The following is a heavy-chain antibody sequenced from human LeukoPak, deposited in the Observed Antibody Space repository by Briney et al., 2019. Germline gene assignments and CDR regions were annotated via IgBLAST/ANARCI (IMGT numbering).Heavy chain of an antibody. CDR1: GYTFTSYS. CDR2: ISAYDGNT. CDR3: TRDGYGSGKGYFDY. J-gene: IGHJ4*02. D-gene: IGHD3-10*01. V-gene: IGHV1-18*01. Sequence: ASVKVSCKASGYTFTSYSFSWVRQAPGQGPEWMGWISAYDGNTNSAQKFQGRVTMTTETSTSTAYMELRSLRSDDTAVYYCTRDGYGSGKGYFDYWGQGTLVTVSS.